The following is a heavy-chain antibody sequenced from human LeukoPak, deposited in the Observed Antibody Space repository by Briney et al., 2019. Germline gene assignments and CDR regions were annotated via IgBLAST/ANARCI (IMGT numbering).Heavy chain of an antibody. Sequence: GGSLRLSCAASGFTFSSYGMRWVRRAPGKGLEWVAFVRYDGSNKYYADSVKGRFTISRDNSKNTLYLQMNSLRAEDTAVYYCAKDRGQQLVLDYWGQGTLVTVSS. J-gene: IGHJ4*02. CDR2: VRYDGSNK. D-gene: IGHD6-13*01. V-gene: IGHV3-30*02. CDR3: AKDRGQQLVLDY. CDR1: GFTFSSYG.